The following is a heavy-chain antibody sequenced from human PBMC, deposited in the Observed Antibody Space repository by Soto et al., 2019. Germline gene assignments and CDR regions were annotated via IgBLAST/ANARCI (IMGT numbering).Heavy chain of an antibody. Sequence: GGSLSLSCVGSGFTFSTYSINWVRQAPGKGLEWVSSISSRSDIYYADSVKGRFTISRDNAKNSLYLQMNSLRAEDTAVYYCARGWRALPGGSGGGMDVGGQGTTVTVS. CDR2: ISSRSDI. CDR1: GFTFSTYS. D-gene: IGHD3-10*01. CDR3: ARGWRALPGGSGGGMDV. V-gene: IGHV3-21*01. J-gene: IGHJ6*02.